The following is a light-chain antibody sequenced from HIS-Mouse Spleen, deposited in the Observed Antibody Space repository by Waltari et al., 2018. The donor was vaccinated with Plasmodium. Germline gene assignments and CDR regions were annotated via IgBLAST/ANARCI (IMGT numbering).Light chain of an antibody. CDR2: GAS. Sequence: IVMTQSPATLSVSPGARAPLSCRASQSVSSNLAWYQQKPGQAPRLLIYGASTRATGIPARFSGSGSGTEFTLTISSLQSEDFAVYYCQQYNNWPPYTFGQGTKLEIK. CDR1: QSVSSN. CDR3: QQYNNWPPYT. J-gene: IGKJ2*01. V-gene: IGKV3-15*01.